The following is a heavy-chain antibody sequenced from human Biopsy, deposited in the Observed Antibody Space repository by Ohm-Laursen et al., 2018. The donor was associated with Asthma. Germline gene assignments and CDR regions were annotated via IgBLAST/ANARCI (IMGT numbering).Heavy chain of an antibody. Sequence: SLRLSCAASGFSFGDFFMTWVRQAPGKGLEWVSSISSSSSYIYYADSVKGRFTISRDNAKNSLYLQMNSLRAEDTAVYYCAREGIAVAHFDYWGQGTLVTVSS. D-gene: IGHD6-19*01. CDR2: ISSSSSYI. CDR3: AREGIAVAHFDY. CDR1: GFSFGDFF. V-gene: IGHV3-21*01. J-gene: IGHJ4*02.